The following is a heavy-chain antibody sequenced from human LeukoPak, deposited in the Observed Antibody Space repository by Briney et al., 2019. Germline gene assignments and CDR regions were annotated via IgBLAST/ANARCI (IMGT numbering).Heavy chain of an antibody. CDR3: AKSLSSGYYYLDSYFDY. CDR2: IRYDGSNK. D-gene: IGHD3-22*01. V-gene: IGHV3-30*02. Sequence: GGSLRLSCAASGFTFSSYGMHWVRQAPGKGLEWVAFIRYDGSNKYYADSVKGRFTISRDNSKNTVYLQMNSLRAEDTAVYYCAKSLSSGYYYLDSYFDYWGQGTLVTVSS. CDR1: GFTFSSYG. J-gene: IGHJ4*02.